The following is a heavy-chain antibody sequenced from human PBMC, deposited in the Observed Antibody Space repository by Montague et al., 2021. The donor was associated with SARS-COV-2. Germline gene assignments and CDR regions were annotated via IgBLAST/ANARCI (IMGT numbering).Heavy chain of an antibody. D-gene: IGHD3-10*01. V-gene: IGHV4-59*12. CDR3: ARGTYIGVDSEGYYYYCGMDV. CDR1: GGSISSYY. J-gene: IGHJ6*02. CDR2: FYYSGST. Sequence: SETLSLTCTVSGGSISSYYWSWIRQPPGKGLEWIGYFYYSGSTNYNPSFKSRLSISVDTSKNQFSLEVSSVTAADTAVYFCARGTYIGVDSEGYYYYCGMDVWGQGTTVTVSS.